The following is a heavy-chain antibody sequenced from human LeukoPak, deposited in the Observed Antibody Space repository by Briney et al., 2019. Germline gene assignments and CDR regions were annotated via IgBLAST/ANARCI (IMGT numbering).Heavy chain of an antibody. D-gene: IGHD2-8*02. V-gene: IGHV5-51*01. Sequence: PGESLKISCKGSGYTFTSYWIGWVRQMPGKSLEWMGIIYAGDSDTRYSPSFRGQVTISVDKSISTAYLQWSSLKASDAAMYHCVRVTGNYLFDYWGQGTLVTVSS. CDR1: GYTFTSYW. J-gene: IGHJ4*02. CDR2: IYAGDSDT. CDR3: VRVTGNYLFDY.